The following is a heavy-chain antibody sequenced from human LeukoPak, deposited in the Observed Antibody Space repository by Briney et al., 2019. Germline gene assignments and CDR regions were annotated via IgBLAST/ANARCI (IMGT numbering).Heavy chain of an antibody. CDR2: IFTSGST. J-gene: IGHJ4*02. D-gene: IGHD5-24*01. Sequence: SETLSLTCTVSGGSISSYYWSWIREPPGEGLEWSGYIFTSGSTNYNPSLKSRVTISVDTSKNQFSLKLTSVTAADTAVYYCARRRDAYNHLDYWGQGTLVTVSS. V-gene: IGHV4-4*08. CDR3: ARRRDAYNHLDY. CDR1: GGSISSYY.